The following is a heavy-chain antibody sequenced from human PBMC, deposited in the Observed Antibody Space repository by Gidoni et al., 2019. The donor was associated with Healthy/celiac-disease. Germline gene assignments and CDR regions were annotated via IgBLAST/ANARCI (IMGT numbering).Heavy chain of an antibody. CDR2: ISYDGSNK. Sequence: QVQLVESGGGVVQPGRSLRLSCAAPGLTFSSYGMHWVRQAPGKGLEWVAVISYDGSNKYYADSVKGRFTISRDNSKNTLYLQMNSLRAEDTAVYYCAKDRGASSGYYFDYWGQGTLVTVSS. CDR1: GLTFSSYG. V-gene: IGHV3-30*18. CDR3: AKDRGASSGYYFDY. J-gene: IGHJ4*02. D-gene: IGHD3-22*01.